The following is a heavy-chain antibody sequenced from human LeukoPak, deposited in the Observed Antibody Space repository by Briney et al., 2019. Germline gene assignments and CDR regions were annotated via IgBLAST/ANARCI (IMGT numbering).Heavy chain of an antibody. CDR3: ASSDLLWFGELLSPLNHPKEPTYYYYYYMDV. CDR1: GGTFSSYA. J-gene: IGHJ6*03. Sequence: ASVKVSCKASGGTFSSYAISWVRQAPGQGLEWMGGIIPIFGTANYAQKFQGRVTITADKSTSTAYMELSSLRSEDTAVYYCASSDLLWFGELLSPLNHPKEPTYYYYYYMDVWGKGTTVTVSS. V-gene: IGHV1-69*06. CDR2: IIPIFGTA. D-gene: IGHD3-10*01.